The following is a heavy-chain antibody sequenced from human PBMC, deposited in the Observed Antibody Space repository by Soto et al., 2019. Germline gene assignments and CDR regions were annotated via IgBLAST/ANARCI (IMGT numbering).Heavy chain of an antibody. V-gene: IGHV3-49*03. Sequence: GGSLRLSCTASGFTFGDYAMSWFRQAPGKGLEWVGFIRSKAYGGTTEYAASVKGRFTISRDDSKSIAYLQMNSLKTEDTAVYYCTRDYYDYIWGSYPKFHYYMDVWGKGTTVTVSS. J-gene: IGHJ6*03. CDR2: IRSKAYGGTT. CDR1: GFTFGDYA. CDR3: TRDYYDYIWGSYPKFHYYMDV. D-gene: IGHD3-16*02.